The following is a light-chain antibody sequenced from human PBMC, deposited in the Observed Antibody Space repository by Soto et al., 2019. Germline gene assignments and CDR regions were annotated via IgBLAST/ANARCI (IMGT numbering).Light chain of an antibody. CDR3: QRNNSAPPVT. Sequence: DIQMTQSPSSLSASVGDRVTITCRASQGISNRLAWYQQKPGKVPKVLIYDTSTLQSGVPSRFSGSGSGTEFTLTISGLQPEDGATYYCQRNNSAPPVTFGPGTKVEIK. V-gene: IGKV1-27*01. CDR1: QGISNR. CDR2: DTS. J-gene: IGKJ3*01.